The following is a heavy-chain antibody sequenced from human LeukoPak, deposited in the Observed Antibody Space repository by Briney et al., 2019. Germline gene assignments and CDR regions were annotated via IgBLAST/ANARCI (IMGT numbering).Heavy chain of an antibody. Sequence: ASVKVSCKASGYTFTRSYIHWVRQAPGQRLEWMGLINPGGDNTNYAQNFQGRVTMTSDTSARTVYMELSSLRSEDTAIYYCARIRDGYNDAYDIWGQGTVVTVPS. V-gene: IGHV1-46*01. D-gene: IGHD5-24*01. CDR1: GYTFTRSY. CDR3: ARIRDGYNDAYDI. CDR2: INPGGDNT. J-gene: IGHJ3*02.